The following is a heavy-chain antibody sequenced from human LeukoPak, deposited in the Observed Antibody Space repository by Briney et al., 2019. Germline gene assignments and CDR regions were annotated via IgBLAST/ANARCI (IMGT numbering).Heavy chain of an antibody. J-gene: IGHJ4*02. CDR1: GGSISSGSYY. V-gene: IGHV4-39*07. D-gene: IGHD3-10*01. CDR2: IYYSGST. Sequence: PSETLSLTCTVSGGSISSGSYYWGWIRQPPGKGLEWIGSIYYSGSTYYNPSLKSRVTISVDTSKNQFSLKLSSVTAADTAVYYCARVPTNYGSGSWGQGTLVTVSS. CDR3: ARVPTNYGSGS.